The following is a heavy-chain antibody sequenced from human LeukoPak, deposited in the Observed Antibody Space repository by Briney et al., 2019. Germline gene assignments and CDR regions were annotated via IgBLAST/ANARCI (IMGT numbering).Heavy chain of an antibody. V-gene: IGHV1-46*01. CDR3: ARCTMVRGVIPDH. J-gene: IGHJ4*02. Sequence: ASVQVSCKASGYTFTNYYIHWVRQAPRQGLEWMGFINPSGGNTNYAQNFQGRVTMTTDTSTSTAYMELGSLRSDDTAVYYCARCTMVRGVIPDHWGQGTLVTVSS. CDR1: GYTFTNYY. D-gene: IGHD3-10*01. CDR2: INPSGGNT.